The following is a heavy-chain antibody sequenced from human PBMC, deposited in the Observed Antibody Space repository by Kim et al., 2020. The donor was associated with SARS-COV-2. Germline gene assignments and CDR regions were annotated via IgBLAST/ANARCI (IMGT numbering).Heavy chain of an antibody. Sequence: ASVKVSCKASGYTFTSYGISWVRQAPGQGLEWMGWISAYNGNTNYAQKLQGRVTMTTDTSTSTAYMELRSLRSDDTAVYYCARAPDYDFWSGYLIGMIDYWGQGTLVTVSS. J-gene: IGHJ4*02. CDR3: ARAPDYDFWSGYLIGMIDY. CDR2: ISAYNGNT. CDR1: GYTFTSYG. V-gene: IGHV1-18*01. D-gene: IGHD3-3*01.